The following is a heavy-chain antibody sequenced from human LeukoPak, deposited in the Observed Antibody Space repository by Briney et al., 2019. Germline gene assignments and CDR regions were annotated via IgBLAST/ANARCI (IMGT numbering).Heavy chain of an antibody. D-gene: IGHD3-22*01. CDR3: CSVRDSSAYYHSGVDY. V-gene: IGHV3-49*04. CDR1: AFTFGDYA. Sequence: GGSLRLSCTTYAFTFGDYAMSWVRQAPGKGLEWVGFIRSKAYRGTAQYAASVKGRFTISRDDSKSISYLQTNSLETEDTAVYYCCSVRDSSAYYHSGVDYWGQGTLVTVSS. CDR2: IRSKAYRGTA. J-gene: IGHJ4*02.